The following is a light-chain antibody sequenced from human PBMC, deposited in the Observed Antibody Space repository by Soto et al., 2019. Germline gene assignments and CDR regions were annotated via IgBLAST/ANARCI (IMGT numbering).Light chain of an antibody. V-gene: IGLV2-14*01. J-gene: IGLJ1*01. CDR1: SSDIGGYNY. CDR3: SSYTSGSTFYV. CDR2: DVS. Sequence: QSALTQPASVSGSPGQSITISCTGTSSDIGGYNYVSWFQQHPGKAPKLMISDVSNRPSGVSNRFSGSKSGNTASLTISGLQAEAEADYYCSSYTSGSTFYVFGTGTQLTVL.